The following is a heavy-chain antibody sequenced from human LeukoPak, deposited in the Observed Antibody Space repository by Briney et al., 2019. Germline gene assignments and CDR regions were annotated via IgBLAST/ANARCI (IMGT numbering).Heavy chain of an antibody. CDR2: IIGSGGST. V-gene: IGHV3-23*01. CDR1: GFTFNSYA. J-gene: IGHJ6*03. CDR3: AKRRGLELLYYYYMDV. D-gene: IGHD1-7*01. Sequence: GGTLRLSCAASGFTFNSYAMSCVRQAPGKGIEWVSAIIGSGGSTYYADSVKGRFTISRDNSKNTLYLQMNSLRAEDTAVYYCAKRRGLELLYYYYMDVWGRGTTVTVSS.